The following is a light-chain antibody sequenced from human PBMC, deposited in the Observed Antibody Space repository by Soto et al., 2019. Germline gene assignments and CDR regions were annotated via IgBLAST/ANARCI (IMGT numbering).Light chain of an antibody. CDR2: KAS. Sequence: DIQMTQSPSTLSGSVGDRVTITCRASQTISSWLAWYQQKPGKAPTLLIYKASTLKSGVPSRFSGSGSGTEFTLTISSLQPDDVATYYVQHYNSYSEAFGQGTKVELK. V-gene: IGKV1-5*03. J-gene: IGKJ1*01. CDR1: QTISSW. CDR3: QHYNSYSEA.